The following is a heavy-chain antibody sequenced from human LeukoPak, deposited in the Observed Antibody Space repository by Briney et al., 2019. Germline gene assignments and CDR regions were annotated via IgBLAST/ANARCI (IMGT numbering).Heavy chain of an antibody. CDR2: IYYSGST. V-gene: IGHV4-31*03. J-gene: IGHJ4*02. Sequence: PSQTLSLTCTVSGGSISSGGYYWSWIRQHPGKGLEWIGYIYYSGSTNYNPSLKSRVTISVDTSKNQFSLKLSSVTAADTAVYYCARGDYYCSGGSCYSLTFDYWGQGTLVTVSS. CDR3: ARGDYYCSGGSCYSLTFDY. CDR1: GGSISSGGYY. D-gene: IGHD2-15*01.